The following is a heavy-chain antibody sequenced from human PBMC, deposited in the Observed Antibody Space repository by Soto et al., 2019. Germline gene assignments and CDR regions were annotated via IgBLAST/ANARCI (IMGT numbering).Heavy chain of an antibody. CDR2: ISAYNGNT. J-gene: IGHJ4*02. D-gene: IGHD4-17*01. V-gene: IGHV1-18*01. CDR3: ARAFLPYSDDGDFDY. CDR1: GYTFTSYG. Sequence: QVQLVQSGAEVKKPGASVKVSCKASGYTFTSYGISWVRQAPGQGLEWMGWISAYNGNTNYAQKLQGRVTMTTDTSTSTDYMELRSLRSDDTAVYYCARAFLPYSDDGDFDYWGQGTLVTVSS.